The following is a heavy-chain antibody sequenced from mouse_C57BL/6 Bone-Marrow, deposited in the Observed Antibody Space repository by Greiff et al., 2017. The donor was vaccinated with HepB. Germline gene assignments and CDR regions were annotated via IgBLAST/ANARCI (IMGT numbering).Heavy chain of an antibody. D-gene: IGHD1-1*01. CDR1: GFTFSDYY. Sequence: EVQLQESGGGLVQPGGSLKLSCAASGFTFSDYYMYWVRQTPEKRLEWVAYISNGGGSTYYPDTVKGRFTISRDNAKNTLYLQMSRLKSEDTAMYYCARRDENYGSSYWFAYWGQGTLVTVSA. J-gene: IGHJ3*01. CDR3: ARRDENYGSSYWFAY. CDR2: ISNGGGST. V-gene: IGHV5-12*01.